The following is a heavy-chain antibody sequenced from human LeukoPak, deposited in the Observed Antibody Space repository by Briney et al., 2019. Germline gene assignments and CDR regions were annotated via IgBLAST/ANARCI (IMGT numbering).Heavy chain of an antibody. CDR2: LHASRGA. D-gene: IGHD2-8*02. CDR3: ARDITGPPTYYYYYMDD. CDR1: GDSFSSYF. V-gene: IGHV4-4*07. Sequence: SETLSLTCNVSGDSFSSYFWSWIRQPAGKGLEGIGRLHASRGANYNPSLKSRVTMSLDTSKNQFSLKLMSVTAADSAVYYCARDITGPPTYYYYYMDDWGKGTTVTVSS. J-gene: IGHJ6*03.